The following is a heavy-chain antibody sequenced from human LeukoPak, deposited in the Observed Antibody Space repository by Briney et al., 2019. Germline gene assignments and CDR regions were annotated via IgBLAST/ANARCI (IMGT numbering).Heavy chain of an antibody. V-gene: IGHV5-51*01. CDR2: IYPDDSDT. CDR3: ARRDGYCSSTRCYANWFDP. Sequence: GESLKISCQGSGYNFSNYWIGWARQMPGKGLEWMGIIYPDDSDTRYSPSFQGQVTISADKSISTAYVQWSNLKPSDTAIYYCARRDGYCSSTRCYANWFDPWGQGTLVTVSS. J-gene: IGHJ5*02. CDR1: GYNFSNYW. D-gene: IGHD2-2*01.